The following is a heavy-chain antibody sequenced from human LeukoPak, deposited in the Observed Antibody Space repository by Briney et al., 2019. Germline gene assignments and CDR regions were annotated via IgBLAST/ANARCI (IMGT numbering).Heavy chain of an antibody. V-gene: IGHV3-23*01. J-gene: IGHJ5*02. D-gene: IGHD6-19*01. Sequence: GGSLRLSCAASGFTLTNNAMTWVRQAPGKGLEWVSAIVGSGGSTYYADSVKGRFTIPSDNSKNTLYLQMNSLRAEDTAIYYCAKSIAVAHTNWFDPWGQGTLVTVSS. CDR3: AKSIAVAHTNWFDP. CDR2: IVGSGGST. CDR1: GFTLTNNA.